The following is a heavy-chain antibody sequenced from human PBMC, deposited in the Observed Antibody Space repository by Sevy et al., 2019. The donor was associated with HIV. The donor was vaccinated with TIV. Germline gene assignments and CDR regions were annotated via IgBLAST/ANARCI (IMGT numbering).Heavy chain of an antibody. Sequence: GGSLRLSCAASGFSFEDYAMHWVRQVPGKGLEWVSSISWNSNTIDYADSVKGRFTISRDNAKNSLYLQMNNLRNGDTALYYGGKDTRTYSGSYYLDYWGQGTLVTVSS. V-gene: IGHV3-9*01. D-gene: IGHD1-26*01. CDR2: ISWNSNTI. CDR1: GFSFEDYA. J-gene: IGHJ4*02. CDR3: GKDTRTYSGSYYLDY.